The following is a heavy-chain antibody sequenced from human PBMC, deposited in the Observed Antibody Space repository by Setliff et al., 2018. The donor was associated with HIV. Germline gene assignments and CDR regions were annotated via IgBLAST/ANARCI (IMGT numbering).Heavy chain of an antibody. J-gene: IGHJ4*02. CDR1: GFTFSNAW. Sequence: PGGSLRLSCAASGFTFSNAWMAWVRQAPGEGLEWVGHMNSKTRGGAPDYAAPVKGRFTISRDDSKNTLYLQMNSLTTDDTAVYYCVTGSQLPMDYWGQGTLVTVSS. D-gene: IGHD1-26*01. CDR2: MNSKTRGGAP. V-gene: IGHV3-15*01. CDR3: VTGSQLPMDY.